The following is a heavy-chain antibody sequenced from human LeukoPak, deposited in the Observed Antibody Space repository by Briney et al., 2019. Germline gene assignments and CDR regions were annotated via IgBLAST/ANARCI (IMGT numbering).Heavy chain of an antibody. J-gene: IGHJ6*03. V-gene: IGHV1-2*02. CDR2: INPNSGGT. D-gene: IGHD1-1*01. CDR1: GYTFTGYY. CDR3: ARGPTLIAGNNYYYYMDV. Sequence: ASVKVSCKASGYTFTGYYMHWVRQAPGQGLEWMGWINPNSGGTNYAQKFQGRVTMTRDTSISTAYMELSRLRSDDTAVYYCARGPTLIAGNNYYYYMDVWGKGTTVTVSS.